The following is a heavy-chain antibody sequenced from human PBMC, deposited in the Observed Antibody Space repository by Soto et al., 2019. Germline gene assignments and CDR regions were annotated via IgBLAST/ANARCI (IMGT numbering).Heavy chain of an antibody. J-gene: IGHJ2*01. CDR1: GGSISSSDYY. CDR3: ATSSVSRLLNHWYFDP. Sequence: QVHLQESGPGLVKPSETLSLTCTVSGGSISSSDYYWGWFRQPPGKGLEWIGSISFGVTTYYNPSLKSRLTISIDMSNNQFSLNLYSVTAADTAVYYCATSSVSRLLNHWYFDPWGRGTLVAVSS. V-gene: IGHV4-39*01. CDR2: ISFGVTT.